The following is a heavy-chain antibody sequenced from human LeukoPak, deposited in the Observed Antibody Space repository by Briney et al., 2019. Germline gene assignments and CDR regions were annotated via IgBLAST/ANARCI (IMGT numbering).Heavy chain of an antibody. CDR3: AKGDSAAWPESWVDH. J-gene: IGHJ5*02. Sequence: PGGSLRLSCAASGFTFRDCGMSWVRQAPGKGLEWVSSISGSGYTTYYADSVKGRFTISRDNSKATLLPHMSSLRVEDTAVYYCAKGDSAAWPESWVDHWGQGTLVTVSS. D-gene: IGHD6-13*01. V-gene: IGHV3-23*01. CDR1: GFTFRDCG. CDR2: ISGSGYTT.